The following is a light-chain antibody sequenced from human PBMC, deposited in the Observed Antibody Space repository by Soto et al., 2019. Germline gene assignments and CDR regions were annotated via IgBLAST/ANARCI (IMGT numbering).Light chain of an antibody. J-gene: IGKJ1*01. CDR3: QQYEGYSPT. CDR2: DVS. CDR1: QSVGSS. Sequence: DIQMTQSPSTLSASVGDGVTITCRASQSVGSSLAWYQQKPGKAPNPLIYDVSRLGSGVPSRFSGTGSGTEFSLTISSLQPDDIATYYCQQYEGYSPTFGQGTKVDIK. V-gene: IGKV1-5*01.